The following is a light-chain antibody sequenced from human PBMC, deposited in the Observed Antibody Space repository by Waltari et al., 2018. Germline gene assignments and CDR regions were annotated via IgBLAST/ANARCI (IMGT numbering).Light chain of an antibody. CDR3: HHYGDS. V-gene: IGKV3-20*01. CDR1: GSVDPKN. Sequence: VLVQSPGTLSLSPGARATLSCRATGSVDPKNLAWYKQRPARAPSLLSYGAAFRATGIPDRFSGSGSAPDFTLTISALEPEDFAVYYCHHYGDSFGGGTTIDIK. J-gene: IGKJ4*01. CDR2: GAA.